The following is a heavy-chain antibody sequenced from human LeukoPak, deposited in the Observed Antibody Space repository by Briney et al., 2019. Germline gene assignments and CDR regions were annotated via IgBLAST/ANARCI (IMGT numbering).Heavy chain of an antibody. CDR3: AKGWGGSSGYYYWDYYYYMDV. Sequence: PGGTLRLSCAASGFTFSSYGMSWVRQAPGKGLEWVSAISGSGGSTYYADSVKGRFTISRDNSKNTLYLQMNSLRAEDTAVYYCAKGWGGSSGYYYWDYYYYMDVWGKGTTVTISS. CDR1: GFTFSSYG. J-gene: IGHJ6*03. CDR2: ISGSGGST. D-gene: IGHD3-22*01. V-gene: IGHV3-23*01.